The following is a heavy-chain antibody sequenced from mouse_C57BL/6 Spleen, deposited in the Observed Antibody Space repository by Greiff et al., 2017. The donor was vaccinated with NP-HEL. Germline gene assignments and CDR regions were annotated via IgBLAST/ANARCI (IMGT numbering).Heavy chain of an antibody. CDR2: IRSKSSNYAT. V-gene: IGHV10-3*01. Sequence: EVQGVESGGGLVQPKGSLKLSCAASGFTFNTYAMHWVRHAPGKGLEWVARIRSKSSNYATYSAESVKDRFTISRDDSQSMLYLQMNNLKTEDTAMYYCVREGFYDGYYNFDYWGQGTTLTVSS. CDR1: GFTFNTYA. D-gene: IGHD2-3*01. CDR3: VREGFYDGYYNFDY. J-gene: IGHJ2*01.